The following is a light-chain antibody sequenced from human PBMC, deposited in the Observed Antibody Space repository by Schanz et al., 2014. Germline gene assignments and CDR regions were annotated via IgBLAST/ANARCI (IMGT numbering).Light chain of an antibody. J-gene: IGLJ3*02. V-gene: IGLV1-40*01. CDR2: GTS. CDR3: CSYAGSYTWV. Sequence: QSVLTQPPSASGTPGQGVTISCTGSSSNIGAGYDVHWYQQLPGTAPKLLISGTSNRPSGVPDRFSGSKSGTSASLAITGLQGEDEADYYCCSYAGSYTWVFGGGTKLTVL. CDR1: SSNIGAGYD.